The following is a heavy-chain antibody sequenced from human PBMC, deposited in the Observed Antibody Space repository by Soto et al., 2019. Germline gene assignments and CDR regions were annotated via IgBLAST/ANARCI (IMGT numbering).Heavy chain of an antibody. V-gene: IGHV1-18*01. D-gene: IGHD1-26*01. CDR3: ARVVGATRDWFDP. CDR2: ISTHNGNT. CDR1: GYTFTSYG. Sequence: GASVKVSCKASGYTFTSYGISWVRQAPGQGLEWMGWISTHNGNTNYAQNLQGRVTLTTDTSTSAAYMELRSLRSDDTAVYYCARVVGATRDWFDPWGQGTLVTVSS. J-gene: IGHJ5*02.